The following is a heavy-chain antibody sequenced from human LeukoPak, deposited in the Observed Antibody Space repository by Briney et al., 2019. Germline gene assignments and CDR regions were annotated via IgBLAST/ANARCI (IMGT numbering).Heavy chain of an antibody. CDR2: IYPGDSDT. V-gene: IGHV5-51*01. J-gene: IGHJ4*02. Sequence: GESLKISCKGSGYSFTSYWIGWVRQTPGKGLEWMGIIYPGDSDTRYSPSFQGQVTMSADKSTSTAYLQWSSLKASDTAMYYCGKHTPKKEGSYLFAYGGQGTLVPVS. CDR3: GKHTPKKEGSYLFAY. D-gene: IGHD2-15*01. CDR1: GYSFTSYW.